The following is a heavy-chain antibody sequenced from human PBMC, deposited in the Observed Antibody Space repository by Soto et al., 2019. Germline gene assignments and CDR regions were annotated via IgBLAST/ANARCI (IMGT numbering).Heavy chain of an antibody. V-gene: IGHV1-46*01. CDR1: GYTFSSYY. D-gene: IGHD2-2*01. CDR2: INPNGGST. CDR3: ASRDCSSTSCNKYGMAV. J-gene: IGHJ6*02. Sequence: GASVKVSCKASGYTFSSYYIHWVRQAPGQGLEWIGIINPNGGSTNYAQNFKGRLTVTRDTSTTTVYMELSGLTSEDTAVYYCASRDCSSTSCNKYGMAVWGQGTTVTVSS.